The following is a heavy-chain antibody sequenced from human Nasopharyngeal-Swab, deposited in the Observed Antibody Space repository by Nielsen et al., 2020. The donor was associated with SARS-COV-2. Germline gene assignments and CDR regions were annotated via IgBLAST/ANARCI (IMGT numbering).Heavy chain of an antibody. J-gene: IGHJ4*02. CDR2: ISGSGGST. CDR1: GFTFSSYG. CDR3: ARRYYYGSGSYYEDGYYFDY. D-gene: IGHD3-10*01. V-gene: IGHV3-23*01. Sequence: GESLKISCAASGFTFSSYGMHWVRQAPGKGLEWVSAISGSGGSTYYADSVKGRFTISRDNSKNTLYLQMNSLRAEDTAVYYCARRYYYGSGSYYEDGYYFDYWGQGTLVTVSS.